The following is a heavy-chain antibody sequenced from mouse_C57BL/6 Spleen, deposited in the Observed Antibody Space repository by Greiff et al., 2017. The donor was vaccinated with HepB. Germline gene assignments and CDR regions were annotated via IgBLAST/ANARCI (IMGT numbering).Heavy chain of an antibody. Sequence: VQLQQSGAELVRPGASVKLSCTASGFNIKDYYMHWVKQRPEQGLEWIGRIDPEDGDTEYAPKFQGKATMTAYTSSNTAYLQRSSLTSEDTAVYYCTTTVKYFEVWGTGTTVTVSS. D-gene: IGHD1-1*01. CDR2: IDPEDGDT. CDR1: GFNIKDYY. J-gene: IGHJ1*03. V-gene: IGHV14-1*01. CDR3: TTTVKYFEV.